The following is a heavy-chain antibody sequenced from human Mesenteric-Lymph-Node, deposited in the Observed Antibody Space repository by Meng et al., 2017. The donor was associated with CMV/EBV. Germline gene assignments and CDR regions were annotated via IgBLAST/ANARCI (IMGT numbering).Heavy chain of an antibody. D-gene: IGHD1-26*01. Sequence: GESLKISCIGSGFTFSNHILNWVRQAPGKGLEWVSSISAHSTNKYYADSVKGRFSISRDNSMNTLFLEMNSLRTDDTAVYYCARGSGTYYGKILAFDIWGQGTMVTVSS. V-gene: IGHV3-21*04. CDR1: GFTFSNHI. CDR2: ISAHSTNK. CDR3: ARGSGTYYGKILAFDI. J-gene: IGHJ3*02.